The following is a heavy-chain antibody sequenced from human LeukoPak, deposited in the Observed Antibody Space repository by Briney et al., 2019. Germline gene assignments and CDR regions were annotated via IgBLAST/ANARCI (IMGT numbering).Heavy chain of an antibody. D-gene: IGHD3-10*01. CDR3: ARGLGDYNWFDP. V-gene: IGHV4-30-2*01. CDR1: GGSISSGGYS. Sequence: SETLSLTCAVSGGSISSGGYSWSWIRQPPGTGLEWIGYIYHSGSTYYNPSLKSRVTISVDRSKNQFSLKLSSVTAADTAVYYCARGLGDYNWFDPWGQGTLVTVSS. CDR2: IYHSGST. J-gene: IGHJ5*02.